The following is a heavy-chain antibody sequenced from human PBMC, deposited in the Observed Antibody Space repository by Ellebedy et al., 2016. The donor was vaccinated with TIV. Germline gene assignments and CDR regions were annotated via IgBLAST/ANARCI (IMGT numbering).Heavy chain of an antibody. CDR2: ISSSNTYI. V-gene: IGHV3-21*01. D-gene: IGHD3-22*01. J-gene: IGHJ5*01. Sequence: GESLKISCAASGFTFNTYTMNWVRQAPGKGLEWVSSISSSNTYIYYADSVKGRFTISRDNAKTSLYLQMNSLRAEDTAMYYCARDVYHYDSSGHPDWFDPWGQGTTVTVSS. CDR3: ARDVYHYDSSGHPDWFDP. CDR1: GFTFNTYT.